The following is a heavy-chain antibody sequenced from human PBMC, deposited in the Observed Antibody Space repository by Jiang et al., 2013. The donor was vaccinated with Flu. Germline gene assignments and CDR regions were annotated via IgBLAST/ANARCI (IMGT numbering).Heavy chain of an antibody. J-gene: IGHJ4*02. CDR3: ARDSSIAAAGNTNY. D-gene: IGHD6-13*01. CDR2: ISAYNGST. V-gene: IGHV1-18*01. Sequence: LEWMGWISAYNGSTNYAQKLQGRVTMTTDTSTSTAYMELRSLRSDDTAVYYCARDSSIAAAGNTNYWGQGTLVTVSS.